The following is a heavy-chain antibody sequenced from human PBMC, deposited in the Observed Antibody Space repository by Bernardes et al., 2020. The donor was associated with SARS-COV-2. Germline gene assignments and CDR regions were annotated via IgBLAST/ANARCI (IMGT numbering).Heavy chain of an antibody. CDR3: ARHPPYSSSYIYWYFDL. CDR1: GGSISSNTYY. D-gene: IGHD6-13*01. CDR2: IYYSGNT. Sequence: SETLSLTCTVSGGSISSNTYYWGWIRQPPGKGLEWIGSIYYSGNTNYNPSLKSRVTMSVDTSKSQFSLRLTSVTAADTAVYYCARHPPYSSSYIYWYFDLWGRGTLVTVSS. J-gene: IGHJ2*01. V-gene: IGHV4-39*01.